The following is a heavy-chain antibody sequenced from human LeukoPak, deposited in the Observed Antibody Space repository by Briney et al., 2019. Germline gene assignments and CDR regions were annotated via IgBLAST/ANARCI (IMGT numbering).Heavy chain of an antibody. J-gene: IGHJ4*02. CDR3: ARDQLYCTGGYCYFDS. CDR1: GFTFSNYW. CDR2: ISSDGRSI. V-gene: IGHV3-74*01. D-gene: IGHD2-8*02. Sequence: GQSLRLSCVVSGFTFSNYWMHWVRQAPGKGLVWVSRISSDGRSISYADSVKGRFTISRDNAKNTVYLQMNSLRAEDTALYYCARDQLYCTGGYCYFDSWGQGTLVTVSS.